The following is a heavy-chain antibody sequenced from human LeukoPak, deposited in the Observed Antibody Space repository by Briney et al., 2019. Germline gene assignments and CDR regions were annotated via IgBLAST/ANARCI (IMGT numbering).Heavy chain of an antibody. D-gene: IGHD3-16*01. Sequence: GRSLRLSCAASGFTFSNYWMSWVRQAPGKGLEWVANIKQDGSEKYYVDSVKGRFTLSRDNAKNSLYLQMNSLRAEDTAVYYCARDEGDWFDPWGQGTLVTVSS. CDR3: ARDEGDWFDP. V-gene: IGHV3-7*01. J-gene: IGHJ5*02. CDR2: IKQDGSEK. CDR1: GFTFSNYW.